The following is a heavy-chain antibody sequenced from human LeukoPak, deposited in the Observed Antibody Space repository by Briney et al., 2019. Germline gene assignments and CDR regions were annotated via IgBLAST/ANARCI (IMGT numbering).Heavy chain of an antibody. CDR2: IYPGDSDI. CDR1: GYSFTSYW. Sequence: GESLKIPCKGSGYSFTSYWIGWVRQMPGKGLEWMGIIYPGDSDIRYSPSFQGQVTISADKSISTAYLQWSSLKASDTAMYYCARRGITAGYFMAFDYWGQGTLVTVSS. J-gene: IGHJ4*02. CDR3: ARRGITAGYFMAFDY. D-gene: IGHD3-9*01. V-gene: IGHV5-51*01.